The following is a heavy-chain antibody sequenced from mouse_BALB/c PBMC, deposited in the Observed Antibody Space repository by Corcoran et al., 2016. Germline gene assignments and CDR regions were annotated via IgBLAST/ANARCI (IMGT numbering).Heavy chain of an antibody. V-gene: IGHV3-6*02. J-gene: IGHJ2*01. CDR3: ARVGYYYGSDY. Sequence: DVQLQESGPGLVKPSQSLSLTCSVTGYSITSGYYWNWIRQFPGNKLEWMGYISYDGSNNYNPSLKNRISITRDTSKNQFFLKLNSVTTEDTATYYCARVGYYYGSDYWGQGTTLTVSS. CDR1: GYSITSGYY. CDR2: ISYDGSN. D-gene: IGHD1-1*01.